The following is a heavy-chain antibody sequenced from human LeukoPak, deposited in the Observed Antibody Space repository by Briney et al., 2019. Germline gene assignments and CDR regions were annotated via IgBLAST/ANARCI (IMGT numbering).Heavy chain of an antibody. D-gene: IGHD3-22*01. J-gene: IGHJ4*02. CDR1: GGSISSYY. V-gene: IGHV4-59*12. CDR2: IYYSGST. Sequence: PSETLSLTCTVSGGSISSYYWSWIRQPPGKGLEWIGYIYYSGSTNYNPSLKSRVTISVDTSKNQFSLKLSSVTAADTAVYYCARDRRGAYYYDSSGYYYARFDYWGQGTLVTVSS. CDR3: ARDRRGAYYYDSSGYYYARFDY.